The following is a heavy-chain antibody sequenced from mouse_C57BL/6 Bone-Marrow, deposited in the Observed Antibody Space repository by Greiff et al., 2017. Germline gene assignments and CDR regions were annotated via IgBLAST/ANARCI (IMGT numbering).Heavy chain of an antibody. J-gene: IGHJ3*01. D-gene: IGHD1-1*01. CDR2: INPNNGGT. Sequence: VQLQQSGPELVKPGASVKIPCKASGYTFTDYNMDWVKQSHGKSLEWIGDINPNNGGTIYNQKFKGKATLTVDKSSSTAYMELRSLTSEDTAVYCCARGVYYYGSSYSWFAYWGQGTLVTVSA. CDR3: ARGVYYYGSSYSWFAY. V-gene: IGHV1-18*01. CDR1: GYTFTDYN.